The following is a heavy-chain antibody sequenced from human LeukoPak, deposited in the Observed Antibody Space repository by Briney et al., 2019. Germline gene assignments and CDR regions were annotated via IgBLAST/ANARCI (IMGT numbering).Heavy chain of an antibody. V-gene: IGHV1-18*01. CDR3: AREFESYDFLTPHYYYYYMDV. Sequence: ASVKVSCKASGYTFTSYGISWVRQAPGQGLEWMGWISAYNGNTNYAQKLQGRVTMTTDTSTSTAYMELRSLRSDDTAVYYCAREFESYDFLTPHYYYYYMDVWGKGTTVTVSS. J-gene: IGHJ6*03. CDR1: GYTFTSYG. D-gene: IGHD3-9*01. CDR2: ISAYNGNT.